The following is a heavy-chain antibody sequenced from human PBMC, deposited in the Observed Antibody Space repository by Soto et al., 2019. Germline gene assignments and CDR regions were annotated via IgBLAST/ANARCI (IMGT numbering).Heavy chain of an antibody. J-gene: IGHJ3*02. D-gene: IGHD1-26*01. V-gene: IGHV3-30*02. CDR2: ISFDGTKE. Sequence: PGGSLRLSCAASGFSFSSFGLHWVRQAPGKGLEWVAFISFDGTKEYYADSVKGRFTISRDNSENTMYLEVNSLRLEDAAVYFCGKELYSGTPKGGPFHIWGQGTMVTVSS. CDR1: GFSFSSFG. CDR3: GKELYSGTPKGGPFHI.